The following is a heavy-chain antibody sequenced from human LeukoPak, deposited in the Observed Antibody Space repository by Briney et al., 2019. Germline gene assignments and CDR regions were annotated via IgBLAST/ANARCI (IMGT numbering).Heavy chain of an antibody. J-gene: IGHJ3*02. CDR3: ARDVRRDGYKRGAFDI. CDR2: NFYTGSP. V-gene: IGHV4-59*13. D-gene: IGHD5-24*01. Sequence: SQTLSLTCTVSGGSISSYYWNWIRQPPAKGLEGVGFNFYTGSPNYNPSLKSRVTISVDTSKRQFSLKLSAVTAADTAVYSCARDVRRDGYKRGAFDIWGQGTVVTVSS. CDR1: GGSISSYY.